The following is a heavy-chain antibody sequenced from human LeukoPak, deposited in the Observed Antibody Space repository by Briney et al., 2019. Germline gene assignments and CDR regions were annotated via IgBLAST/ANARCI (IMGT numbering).Heavy chain of an antibody. Sequence: GASVKVSCKASGGTFSSYAISWVRQAPGQGLEWMGRIIPILGTANYAQKFQGRVTITTDESTSTAYMELSSLRSEDTAVYYCARELVVGDAFDIWGQGTMVTVSS. D-gene: IGHD3-22*01. J-gene: IGHJ3*02. V-gene: IGHV1-69*11. CDR3: ARELVVGDAFDI. CDR1: GGTFSSYA. CDR2: IIPILGTA.